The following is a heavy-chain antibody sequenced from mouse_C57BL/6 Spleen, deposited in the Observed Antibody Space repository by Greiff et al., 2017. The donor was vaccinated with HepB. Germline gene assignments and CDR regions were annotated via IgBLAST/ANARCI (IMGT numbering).Heavy chain of an antibody. CDR2: IDPNSGGT. CDR3: ARGGLLRSHYFDY. D-gene: IGHD1-1*01. J-gene: IGHJ2*01. CDR1: GYTFTSYW. V-gene: IGHV1-72*01. Sequence: QVQLKQPGAELVKPGASVKLSCKASGYTFTSYWMHWVKQRPGRGLEWIGRIDPNSGGTKYNEKFKSKATLTVDKPSSTAYMQLSSLTSADSAVYYCARGGLLRSHYFDYWGQGTTLTVSS.